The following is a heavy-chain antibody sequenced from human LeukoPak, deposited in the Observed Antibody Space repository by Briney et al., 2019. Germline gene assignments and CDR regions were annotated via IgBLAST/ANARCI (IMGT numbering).Heavy chain of an antibody. CDR1: GYTFTSYG. J-gene: IGHJ4*02. CDR3: ARGSTPSLGVVIPYDFDY. V-gene: IGHV1-18*01. CDR2: ISAYNGNT. D-gene: IGHD3-3*01. Sequence: ASVKVSCKASGYTFTSYGISWVRQAPGQGLEWMGWISAYNGNTNYAQKLQGRVTMTTDTSTSTAYMELRSLRSDDTAVYYCARGSTPSLGVVIPYDFDYWGQGTLVTVSS.